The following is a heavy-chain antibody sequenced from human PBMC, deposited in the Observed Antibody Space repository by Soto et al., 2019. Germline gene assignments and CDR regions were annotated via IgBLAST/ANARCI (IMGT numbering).Heavy chain of an antibody. CDR2: IRHTTSAT. CDR1: QFLFVVYY. CDR3: ARDRGSSGMFELDV. J-gene: IGHJ3*01. Sequence: GSLRLSCVASQFLFVVYYMHWVRAAAGKGLEWVSYIRHTTSATFYADAVKGRFTISRDNRKNSLFLQMNSLRDDDTGVYFCARDRGSSGMFELDVWGPGTLVTVSS. V-gene: IGHV3-48*02. D-gene: IGHD3-10*02.